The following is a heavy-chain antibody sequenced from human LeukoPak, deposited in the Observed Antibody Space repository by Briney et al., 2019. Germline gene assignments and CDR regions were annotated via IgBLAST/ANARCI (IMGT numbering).Heavy chain of an antibody. CDR3: TKDPNGDYIGAFDP. CDR2: ITGGHYAT. J-gene: IGHJ5*02. Sequence: TGGSLRLSWAASGFSFSSFAMTWVRQAPGKGLEWVSSITGGHYATYNTDSVKGRFTISRDNAKNTLYLQMNRLRADDTAIYYCTKDPNGDYIGAFDPWGQGTLVTVSS. D-gene: IGHD4-17*01. CDR1: GFSFSSFA. V-gene: IGHV3-23*01.